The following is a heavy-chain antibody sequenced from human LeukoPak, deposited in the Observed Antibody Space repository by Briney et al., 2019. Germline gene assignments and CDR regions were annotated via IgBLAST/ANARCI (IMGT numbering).Heavy chain of an antibody. D-gene: IGHD5-18*01. CDR3: ARESEQLWLGHFDY. CDR2: IYYSGST. J-gene: IGHJ4*02. CDR1: GGPISTYY. Sequence: SETLSLTCTVSGGPISTYYWGWIRQPPGKGLEWIGYIYYSGSTNYNPSLKSRVTISVDTSKNQFSLKLNSVTAADTAIYYCARESEQLWLGHFDYWGQGTLVTVSS. V-gene: IGHV4-59*01.